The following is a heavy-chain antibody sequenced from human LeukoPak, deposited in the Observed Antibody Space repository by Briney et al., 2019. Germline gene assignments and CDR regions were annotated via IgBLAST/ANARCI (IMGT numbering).Heavy chain of an antibody. J-gene: IGHJ4*02. CDR1: GFTFSSYS. CDR3: AREGGEWELLRTFDY. Sequence: GGSLRLSCAASGFTFSSYSMMWVRQAPGKGLEWVSYISSSSTTIHYADSVKGRFTISRDNAKNSVYLQMNSLRAEDTAVYYCAREGGEWELLRTFDYWGQGTLVTVSS. D-gene: IGHD1-26*01. CDR2: ISSSSTTI. V-gene: IGHV3-48*01.